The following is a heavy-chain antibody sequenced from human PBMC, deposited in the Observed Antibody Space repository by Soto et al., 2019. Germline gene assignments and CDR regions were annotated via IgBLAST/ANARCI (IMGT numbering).Heavy chain of an antibody. CDR3: ARVVLPIPRGAFDA. CDR2: ISHSWTS. CDR1: GDSISSSHW. J-gene: IGHJ3*01. Sequence: QVQLQESGPGLVKPSGTLSLTCAVSGDSISSSHWWTWVRQSPGKGLEYIDEISHSWTSNSNPSLKSRVTLSVDKSKNHFSLTLTSVTAADTAVYYCARVVLPIPRGAFDAWDQGTLVIVSS. D-gene: IGHD2-2*02. V-gene: IGHV4-4*02.